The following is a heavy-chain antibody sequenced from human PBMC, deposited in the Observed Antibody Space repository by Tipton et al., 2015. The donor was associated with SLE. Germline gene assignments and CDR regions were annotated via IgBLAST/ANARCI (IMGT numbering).Heavy chain of an antibody. Sequence: LRLSCTVSGGSISGYYWSWIRQPPGKGLEWIGYIYYTGSTKKPSLKSRVTISVDTSKNQFSLKLSSVTAADTAVYYCARAGGYYDFLYGMDVWGQGATVTVSS. CDR2: IYYTGST. CDR1: GGSISGYY. J-gene: IGHJ6*02. D-gene: IGHD3-3*01. CDR3: ARAGGYYDFLYGMDV. V-gene: IGHV4-59*01.